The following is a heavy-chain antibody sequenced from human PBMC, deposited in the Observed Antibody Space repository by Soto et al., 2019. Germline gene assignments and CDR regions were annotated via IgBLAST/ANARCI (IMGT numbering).Heavy chain of an antibody. CDR1: GFTFSSDV. CDR2: IWYDGSNK. CDR3: AREEAVQDANNYYYYMDV. J-gene: IGHJ6*03. D-gene: IGHD2-2*01. V-gene: IGHV3-33*01. Sequence: AGSMKLSSAASGFTFSSDVMHWVRPATGKGLEWVAVIWYDGSNKYYADSVKGRCTISRDNSKNTLYLQMHSLRAEDTAVYYCAREEAVQDANNYYYYMDVWGKGSTVT.